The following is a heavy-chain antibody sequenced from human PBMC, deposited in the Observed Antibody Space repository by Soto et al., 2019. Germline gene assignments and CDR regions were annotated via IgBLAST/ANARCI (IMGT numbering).Heavy chain of an antibody. D-gene: IGHD2-2*02. J-gene: IGHJ6*03. CDR1: GGSFSGYY. V-gene: IGHV4-34*01. Sequence: QVQLQQWGAGLLKPSETLSLTCAVYGGSFSGYYWSWIRQPPGKGLEWIGEINHSGSTNYNPSLKSRGTISVDTSKNQFSLKLSSVTAADTAVYYCARGRYCSSTSCSTPDYYYYYYMDVWGKGTTVTVSS. CDR2: INHSGST. CDR3: ARGRYCSSTSCSTPDYYYYYYMDV.